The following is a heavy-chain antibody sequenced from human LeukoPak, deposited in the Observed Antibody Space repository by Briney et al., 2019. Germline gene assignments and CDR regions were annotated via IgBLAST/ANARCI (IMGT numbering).Heavy chain of an antibody. D-gene: IGHD3-22*01. Sequence: SETLSLTCAVYGGSFSGYYWSWIRQPPGKGLEWIGEINHSGSTNYNPSLKSRVTISVDTFKNQFSLKLSSVTAADTAVYYCARLDYYDSSGYYPYYFDYWGQGTLVTVSS. CDR2: INHSGST. V-gene: IGHV4-34*01. CDR3: ARLDYYDSSGYYPYYFDY. CDR1: GGSFSGYY. J-gene: IGHJ4*02.